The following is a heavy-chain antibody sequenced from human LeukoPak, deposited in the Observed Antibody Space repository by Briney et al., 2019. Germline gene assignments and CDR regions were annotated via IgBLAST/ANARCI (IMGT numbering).Heavy chain of an antibody. CDR3: ANPRDSSGVFDH. V-gene: IGHV3-23*01. J-gene: IGHJ4*02. Sequence: GGSLRLSCAASGFTFSSYAMSWVRQAPGKGLEWVSAISGSGGSTYYADSVKGRFTISRDNSKNTLYLQMNSLRAEDTAVYYCANPRDSSGVFDHWGQGTLVTVSS. CDR2: ISGSGGST. D-gene: IGHD3-22*01. CDR1: GFTFSSYA.